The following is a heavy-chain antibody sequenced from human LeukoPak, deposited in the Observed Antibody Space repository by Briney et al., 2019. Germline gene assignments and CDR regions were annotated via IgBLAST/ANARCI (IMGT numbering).Heavy chain of an antibody. CDR1: GFTFSSYG. CDR2: IRYDGSNK. D-gene: IGHD3-10*01. Sequence: SGGSLRLSCAASGFTFSSYGMHWVRQAPGKGLEWVAFIRYDGSNKYYADSVKGRFTISRDNSKNTLYLQMNSLRAGDTAVYYCAKNYYGSGSYYKGPRTYIDYWGQGTLVTVSS. V-gene: IGHV3-30*02. CDR3: AKNYYGSGSYYKGPRTYIDY. J-gene: IGHJ4*02.